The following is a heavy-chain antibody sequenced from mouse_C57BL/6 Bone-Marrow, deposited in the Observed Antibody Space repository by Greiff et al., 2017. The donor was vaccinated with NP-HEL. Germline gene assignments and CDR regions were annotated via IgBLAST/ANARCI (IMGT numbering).Heavy chain of an antibody. CDR3: ARDGSSFYAMDY. J-gene: IGHJ4*01. V-gene: IGHV1-19*01. CDR1: GYTFTDYY. D-gene: IGHD1-1*01. CDR2: INPYNGGT. Sequence: EVQLQQSGPVLVKPGASVKMSCKASGYTFTDYYMNWVKQSHGKSLEWIGVINPYNGGTSYNQKFKGKATLTVDKSSSTAYMELNSPTSEDSAVYYCARDGSSFYAMDYWGQGTSVTVSS.